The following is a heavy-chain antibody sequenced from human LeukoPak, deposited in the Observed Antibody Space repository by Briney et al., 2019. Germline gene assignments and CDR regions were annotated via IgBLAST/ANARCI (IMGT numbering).Heavy chain of an antibody. CDR2: INTNTGNP. V-gene: IGHV7-4-1*02. CDR3: ARDYYDSSGYYPQGIFDP. CDR1: GYTFTSYA. J-gene: IGHJ5*02. Sequence: GASVKVSCKASGYTFTSYAMNWVRQAPGQGLEWMGWINTNTGNPTYAQGFTGRFVFSLDTAVSTAYLQISSLTAEDTAVYYCARDYYDSSGYYPQGIFDPWGQGTLVTVSS. D-gene: IGHD3-22*01.